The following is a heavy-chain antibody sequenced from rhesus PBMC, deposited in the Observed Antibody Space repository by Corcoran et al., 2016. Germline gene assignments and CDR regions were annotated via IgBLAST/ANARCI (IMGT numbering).Heavy chain of an antibody. V-gene: IGHV3-11*01. CDR2: VCDRSM. D-gene: IGHD3-28*01. Sequence: EVQLAESGGGLVQPGGSLRLSCEASGFTITSYWMSWVRQARGKGLVWLSDVCDRSMDYGDYVKGRFTGSRDIARNSLYLQMNNLRAEDTAVYYCTRTPWSPITRDVQGRFDVWGPGVLVTVSS. J-gene: IGHJ5-1*01. CDR3: TRTPWSPITRDVQGRFDV. CDR1: GFTITSYW.